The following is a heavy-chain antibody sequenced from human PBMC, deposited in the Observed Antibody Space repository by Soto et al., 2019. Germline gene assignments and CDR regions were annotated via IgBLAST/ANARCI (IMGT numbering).Heavy chain of an antibody. Sequence: EVQLVESGGGLVKPGGSLRLSCAASGFTFSSYSMNWVRQAPGKGLEWVSSISSSSSYIYYADSVKGRFTISRDNATNSLYLQMNSLRAEDTAVYYCARDRRFSEGLPRGYYYYMDVWGKWTTVTVSS. CDR3: ARDRRFSEGLPRGYYYYMDV. J-gene: IGHJ6*03. V-gene: IGHV3-21*01. D-gene: IGHD3-3*01. CDR2: ISSSSSYI. CDR1: GFTFSSYS.